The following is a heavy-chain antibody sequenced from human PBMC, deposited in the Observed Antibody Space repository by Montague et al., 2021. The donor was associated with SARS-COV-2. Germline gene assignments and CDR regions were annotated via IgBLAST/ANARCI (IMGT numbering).Heavy chain of an antibody. D-gene: IGHD3-16*01. CDR1: SGSISNYY. Sequence: SETLSLTCTVSSGSISNYYWGWIRQPPGKGLEWIGFISHTESTNYNPSRESRVSISIDTSKSQFSLRVRSVTAADTAVYYCAGSVQFAYGLDVWGQGTTVTISS. V-gene: IGHV4-59*08. CDR2: ISHTEST. CDR3: AGSVQFAYGLDV. J-gene: IGHJ6*02.